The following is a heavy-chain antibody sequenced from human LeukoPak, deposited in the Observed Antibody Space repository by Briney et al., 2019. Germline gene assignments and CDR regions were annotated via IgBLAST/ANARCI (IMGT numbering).Heavy chain of an antibody. CDR1: GFTFSSYS. V-gene: IGHV3-21*01. D-gene: IGHD1-1*01. Sequence: GGSLRLSCAASGFTFSSYSMNWVRQAPGKGLEWVSSISSSSSYIYYADSVKGRFTISRDNAKNSLYLQMNSLRAEDTAVYYCARDWGLNWNDPANELNYFDYSGQGTPVTVSS. CDR2: ISSSSSYI. J-gene: IGHJ4*02. CDR3: ARDWGLNWNDPANELNYFDY.